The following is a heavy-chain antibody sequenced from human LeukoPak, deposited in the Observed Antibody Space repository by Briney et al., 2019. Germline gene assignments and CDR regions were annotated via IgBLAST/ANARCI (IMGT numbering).Heavy chain of an antibody. CDR2: INHSGST. Sequence: SETLSLTCAVSGGSISSSNWWSWVRQPPGKGLEWIGEINHSGSTNYNPSLKSRVTISVDTSKNQFSLKLSSVTAADTAVYYCASSSSWGYYFDYWGQGTLVTVSS. CDR3: ASSSSWGYYFDY. V-gene: IGHV4-4*02. J-gene: IGHJ4*02. CDR1: GGSISSSNW. D-gene: IGHD6-13*01.